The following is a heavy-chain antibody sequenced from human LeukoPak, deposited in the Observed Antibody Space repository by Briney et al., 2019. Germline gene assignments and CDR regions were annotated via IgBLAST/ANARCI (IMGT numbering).Heavy chain of an antibody. D-gene: IGHD3-10*01. J-gene: IGHJ4*02. V-gene: IGHV1-24*01. CDR3: ATDPNLRGDFDY. Sequence: ASVKVSCKASGGTFSSYAISWVRQAPGKGLEWMGGFDPEDGETIYAQKFQGRVTMTEDTSTDTAYMELSSLRSEDTAVYYCATDPNLRGDFDYWGQGTLVTVSS. CDR2: FDPEDGET. CDR1: GGTFSSYA.